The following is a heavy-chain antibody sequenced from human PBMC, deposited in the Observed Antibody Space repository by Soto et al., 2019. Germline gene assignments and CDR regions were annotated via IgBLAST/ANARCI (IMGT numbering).Heavy chain of an antibody. CDR3: ATIVHLTYYYDSSGYYYDY. Sequence: SETLSLTCTVSGGSISSSSYYWGWIRQPPGKGLEWIGSIYYSGSTYYNPSLKSRVTISVDTSKNQFSLKLSSVTAADTAVYYCATIVHLTYYYDSSGYYYDYWGQGTLVTVSS. D-gene: IGHD3-22*01. CDR2: IYYSGST. V-gene: IGHV4-39*01. J-gene: IGHJ4*02. CDR1: GGSISSSSYY.